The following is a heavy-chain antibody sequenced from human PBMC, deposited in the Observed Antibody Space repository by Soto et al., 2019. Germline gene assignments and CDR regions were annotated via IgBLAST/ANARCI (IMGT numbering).Heavy chain of an antibody. CDR3: AKVSSSWYAGFFDL. CDR1: GSTFSSRW. J-gene: IGHJ4*02. D-gene: IGHD6-13*01. V-gene: IGHV3-23*01. CDR2: LSGSGGSI. Sequence: GGSLRLSCEASGSTFSSRWMTWVRQAPGKGLEWVSGLSGSGGSIYYADSVKGRFTISRDNSMNTLYLQMKTLRAEDTAVYYCAKVSSSWYAGFFDLWGQGTPVTVSS.